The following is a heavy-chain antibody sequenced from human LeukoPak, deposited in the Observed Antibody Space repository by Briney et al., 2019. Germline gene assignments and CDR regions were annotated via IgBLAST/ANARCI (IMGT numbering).Heavy chain of an antibody. D-gene: IGHD3-22*01. CDR3: ARDLGQYYDTSDNWFDP. Sequence: GGSLRLSCGASGFTFSNYWMHWVRQAPGKGLVWVSRIKSDGINTSYADSVKGRFTISRDNAKNTLNLQMNSLRAEDTAVYYCARDLGQYYDTSDNWFDPWGQGTLVTVSS. CDR1: GFTFSNYW. V-gene: IGHV3-74*01. CDR2: IKSDGINT. J-gene: IGHJ5*02.